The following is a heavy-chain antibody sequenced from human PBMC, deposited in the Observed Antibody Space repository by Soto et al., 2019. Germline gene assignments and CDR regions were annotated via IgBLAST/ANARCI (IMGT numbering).Heavy chain of an antibody. J-gene: IGHJ4*02. CDR1: GFTFSSYG. CDR3: AKLWYSGGSGFDY. V-gene: IGHV3-30*18. D-gene: IGHD1-26*01. Sequence: QVQLVESGGGVVQPGRSLRLSCAASGFTFSSYGMHWVRQAPGKGLEWVAVISYDGSNKYYADSVKGRFTISRDNSKNTLYLQMNSLGGEDTAWYYCAKLWYSGGSGFDYWGQGTLVTVSS. CDR2: ISYDGSNK.